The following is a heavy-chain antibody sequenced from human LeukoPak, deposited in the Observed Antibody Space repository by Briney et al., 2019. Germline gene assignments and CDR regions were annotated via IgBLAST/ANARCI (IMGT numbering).Heavy chain of an antibody. CDR2: ISPGDSDA. Sequence: GEPLKISCKGSGYSFTSCWIGWVRQMPGKGLEWMGIISPGDSDARYSPSFQGQVTIPADKSINTAYLQWSSLKASDTAMYYCARQAYCGGDCSANFDYWGQGTLVTVSS. J-gene: IGHJ4*02. V-gene: IGHV5-51*01. CDR3: ARQAYCGGDCSANFDY. CDR1: GYSFTSCW. D-gene: IGHD2-21*02.